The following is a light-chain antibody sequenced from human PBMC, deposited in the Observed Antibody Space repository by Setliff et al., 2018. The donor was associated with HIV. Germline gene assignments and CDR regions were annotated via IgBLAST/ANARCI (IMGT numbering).Light chain of an antibody. V-gene: IGLV2-14*01. CDR3: SSYTSSSTDIYV. Sequence: QSALAQPASVSGSPGQSITISCTGTSSDVGGYNYVSWYQQHPGKAPKLMIYEVTNRPSGVSNRFSGSKFGNTASLTISGLQADDEADYYCSSYTSSSTDIYVFGTWTKVTVL. CDR1: SSDVGGYNY. J-gene: IGLJ1*01. CDR2: EVT.